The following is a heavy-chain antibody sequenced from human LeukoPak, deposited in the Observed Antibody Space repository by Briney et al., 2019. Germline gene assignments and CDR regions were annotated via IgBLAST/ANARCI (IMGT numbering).Heavy chain of an antibody. CDR1: GFAFSTYS. CDR3: ARVGPNHDFLTGSLDY. CDR2: ISSRSTTI. Sequence: GGSLRLSCAASGFAFSTYSMNWVRQAPGKGLQRVSYISSRSTTIQYADSVKGRFTISRDNAKNSLYLLMNSLRTEDTAVYYCARVGPNHDFLTGSLDYWGQGSLVTVSS. D-gene: IGHD3-9*01. V-gene: IGHV3-48*01. J-gene: IGHJ4*02.